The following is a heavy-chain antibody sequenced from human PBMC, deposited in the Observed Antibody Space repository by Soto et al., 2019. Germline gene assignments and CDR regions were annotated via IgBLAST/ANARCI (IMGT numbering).Heavy chain of an antibody. CDR2: ISAYNGNT. Sequence: QVQLVQSGAEVKKPGASVKVSCKASGYTFTSYGISWVRQAPGQGLEWMGWISAYNGNTNYAQKLQGRVTMTTDTTHNPAHQEPRNPRSYDPAGLYLAKTTGDQGNHRGQGTLVTV. CDR3: AKTTGDQGNH. V-gene: IGHV1-18*01. CDR1: GYTFTSYG. J-gene: IGHJ4*01. D-gene: IGHD3-10*01.